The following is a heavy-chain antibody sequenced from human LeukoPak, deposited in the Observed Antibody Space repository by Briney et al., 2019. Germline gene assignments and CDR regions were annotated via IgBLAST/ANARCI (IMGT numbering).Heavy chain of an antibody. CDR3: ARHRSEDCSSISCYARALDY. V-gene: IGHV4-39*01. D-gene: IGHD2-2*01. CDR2: IYYSGNT. CDR1: GGSISSSSYY. J-gene: IGHJ4*02. Sequence: SETLSLTCTVSGGSISSSSYYWGWIRQPPGKGLEWIGSIYYSGNTYYNPSLKSRVTIPVDTSKNQLSLKLSSVTAADTAVYYCARHRSEDCSSISCYARALDYWGQGTLVTVSS.